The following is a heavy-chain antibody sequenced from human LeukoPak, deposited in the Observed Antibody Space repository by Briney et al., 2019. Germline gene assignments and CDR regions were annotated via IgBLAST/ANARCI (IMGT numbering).Heavy chain of an antibody. CDR3: ARPDSSGFDY. J-gene: IGHJ4*02. D-gene: IGHD3-22*01. CDR2: ISYDGSNK. V-gene: IGHV3-30*03. CDR1: RFSFSDYD. Sequence: PGRSLRLSCRASRFSFSDYDMHWVRQAPGKGLEWVAVISYDGSNKYYADSVKGRFTISRDNAKNSLYLQMNSLRAEDTAVYYCARPDSSGFDYWGQGTLVTVSS.